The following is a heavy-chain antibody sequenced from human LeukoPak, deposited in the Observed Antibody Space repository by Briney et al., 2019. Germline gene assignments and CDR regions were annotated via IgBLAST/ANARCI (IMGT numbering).Heavy chain of an antibody. D-gene: IGHD3-3*01. CDR3: ARCTAGGFGVVIGPFDY. CDR1: XXTFTSYG. J-gene: IGHJ4*02. Sequence: GASXKXXXKASXXTFTSYGISXVRQAPGQGLEWXGWISAYNGNTNYAQKLQGRVTMTTDTSTSTAYMELRSLRSDDTAVYYCARCTAGGFGVVIGPFDYWGQGTLVTVSS. CDR2: ISAYNGNT. V-gene: IGHV1-18*01.